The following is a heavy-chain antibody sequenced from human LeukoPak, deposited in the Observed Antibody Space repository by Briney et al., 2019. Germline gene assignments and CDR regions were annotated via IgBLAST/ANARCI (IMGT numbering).Heavy chain of an antibody. CDR1: GFTFNFFA. V-gene: IGHV3-23*03. D-gene: IGHD3-16*01. CDR2: IEKDGSSA. Sequence: GGSLRLSCGASGFTFNFFAMSWVRQAPGKGLEWVSGIEKDGSSAYYVDSVRGRFTISRDNSKNTLYLQMHSLRPEDTATYYCAKGRDYDYFFDYWGQGTLVTVSS. J-gene: IGHJ4*02. CDR3: AKGRDYDYFFDY.